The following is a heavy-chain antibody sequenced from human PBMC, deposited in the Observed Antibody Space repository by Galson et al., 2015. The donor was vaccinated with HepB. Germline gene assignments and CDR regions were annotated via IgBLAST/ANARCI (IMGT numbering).Heavy chain of an antibody. CDR2: IDPSDSYT. J-gene: IGHJ6*02. CDR3: AGGASTGTTGCGLDV. Sequence: QSGAEVKKPGESLRIFCKGSGYSFTSYWISWVRQMPGKGLEWMGRIDPSDSYTNYSPSFQGHVTISVDKSISTAYLQWSSLQASDTAVYYCAGGASTGTTGCGLDVWGQGTTVTVSS. CDR1: GYSFTSYW. D-gene: IGHD1-1*01. V-gene: IGHV5-10-1*01.